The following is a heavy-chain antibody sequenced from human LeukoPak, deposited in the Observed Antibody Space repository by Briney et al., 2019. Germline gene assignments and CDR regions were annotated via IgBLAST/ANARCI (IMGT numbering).Heavy chain of an antibody. J-gene: IGHJ3*02. CDR1: GFTFTTSW. CDR2: INHDGSKK. CDR3: ARDRSPIVGGATYDAFDI. V-gene: IGHV3-7*01. Sequence: QSGGSLRLSCGGSGFTFTTSWMTWVRQAPEKGLEWVANINHDGSKKSYADSVKGRFSISRDNTRNSLCLQMNSLSVEDTAVYFCARDRSPIVGGATYDAFDIWGQGTKVTVSS. D-gene: IGHD1-26*01.